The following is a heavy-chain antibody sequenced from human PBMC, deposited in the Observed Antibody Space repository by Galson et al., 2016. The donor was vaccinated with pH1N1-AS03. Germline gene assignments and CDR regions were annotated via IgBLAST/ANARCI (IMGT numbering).Heavy chain of an antibody. J-gene: IGHJ4*02. CDR3: ARSPGYCSAGSCSDQGYFDY. D-gene: IGHD2-15*01. V-gene: IGHV3-9*01. CDR1: GFTFDDSA. CDR2: IDWNSGTI. Sequence: SLRLSCAGSGFTFDDSAMHWVRQAPGKGLEWVSGIDWNSGTIDYTDSVKVRVTISRDNAKNSLYLQMNSLRAEDTALYYCARSPGYCSAGSCSDQGYFDYWGPGTLVTVSS.